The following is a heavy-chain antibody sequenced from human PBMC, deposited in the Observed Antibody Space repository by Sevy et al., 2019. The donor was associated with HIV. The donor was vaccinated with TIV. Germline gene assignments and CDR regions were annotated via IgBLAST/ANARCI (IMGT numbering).Heavy chain of an antibody. J-gene: IGHJ6*02. D-gene: IGHD6-6*01. CDR3: ALRSYLRYYYYGMDV. Sequence: ASVKVSCKASGGTFSSYAISWVRQAPGQGLEWMGGIIPIFGTANYAQKFQGRVTITADESTSTAYMELSSLRSEDTAVYYYALRSYLRYYYYGMDVWGQGTTVTVSS. CDR1: GGTFSSYA. CDR2: IIPIFGTA. V-gene: IGHV1-69*13.